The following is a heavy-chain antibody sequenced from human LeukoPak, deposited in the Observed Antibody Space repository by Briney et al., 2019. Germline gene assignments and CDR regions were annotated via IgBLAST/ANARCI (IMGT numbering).Heavy chain of an antibody. V-gene: IGHV3-74*01. CDR1: GFTFGSYW. CDR3: AGGGAFHAFDI. Sequence: GGSLRLSCAGSGFTFGSYWMYWVRQAPEKGLVCISRINNDGTGTIYADSVKGRFTISRDNAKNTVFLQLNSLRTEDTAVYYCAGGGAFHAFDIWGQGTMVTVSS. CDR2: INNDGTGT. J-gene: IGHJ3*02.